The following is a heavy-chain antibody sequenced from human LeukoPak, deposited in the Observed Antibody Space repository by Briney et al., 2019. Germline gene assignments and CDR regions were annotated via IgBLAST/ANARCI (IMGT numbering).Heavy chain of an antibody. Sequence: GGSLRLSCAASGFTFSSYGMNWVRQAPGKGLEWVAFIRYDGSNKYYADSVKGRFTISRDNSKNTLYLQMNSLRAEDTAVYYCAKDKIGRILEWLSYFDYWGQGTLVTVSS. D-gene: IGHD3-3*01. CDR2: IRYDGSNK. CDR1: GFTFSSYG. V-gene: IGHV3-30*02. CDR3: AKDKIGRILEWLSYFDY. J-gene: IGHJ4*02.